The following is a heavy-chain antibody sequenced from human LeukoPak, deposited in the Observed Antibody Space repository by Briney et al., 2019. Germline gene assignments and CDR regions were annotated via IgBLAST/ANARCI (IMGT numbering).Heavy chain of an antibody. V-gene: IGHV3-23*01. CDR2: ISGSGGST. Sequence: TGGSLRLSCAASGFTFSSYGMSWVRQAPGKGLEWVSAISGSGGSTYYADSVKGRFTISRDNSKNTLYLQMNSLRAEDTAVYYCAKDLLLWFGALFPFFDYWGQGTLVTVSS. D-gene: IGHD3-10*01. CDR1: GFTFSSYG. CDR3: AKDLLLWFGALFPFFDY. J-gene: IGHJ4*02.